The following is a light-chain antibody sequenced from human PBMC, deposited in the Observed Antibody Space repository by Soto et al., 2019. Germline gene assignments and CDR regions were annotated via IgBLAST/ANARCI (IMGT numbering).Light chain of an antibody. CDR1: QSASNSY. CDR3: QQYGSSPPYT. V-gene: IGKV3-20*01. Sequence: EIVLTQSPGTLSLSPGERATLSCRASQSASNSYLAWYQQKPGQAPRLLIYGASSRATGIPDRFSGSGSGTDFTLIISRLEPEDFAVYYCQQYGSSPPYTFGQGTKLEIK. CDR2: GAS. J-gene: IGKJ2*01.